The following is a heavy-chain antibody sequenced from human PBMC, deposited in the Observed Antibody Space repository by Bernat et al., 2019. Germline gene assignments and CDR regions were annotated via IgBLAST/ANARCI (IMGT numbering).Heavy chain of an antibody. D-gene: IGHD2-2*01. Sequence: QMQLVQSGPEVKKPGTSVKVSCKASGFTFTSSAMQWVRQARGQRLEWIGWIVVGSGNTNYAQKFQERVTITRDMSTSTAYMELSSLRSEDTAVYYCAADLRCSSTSCPLYYYYGMDVWGQGTTVTVSS. CDR1: GFTFTSSA. CDR2: IVVGSGNT. J-gene: IGHJ6*02. CDR3: AADLRCSSTSCPLYYYYGMDV. V-gene: IGHV1-58*02.